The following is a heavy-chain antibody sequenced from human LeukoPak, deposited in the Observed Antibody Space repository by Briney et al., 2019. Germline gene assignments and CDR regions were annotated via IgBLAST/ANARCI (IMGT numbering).Heavy chain of an antibody. Sequence: PSETLSLTCTVSGGSISSYYWSWIRQPPGKGLEWIGYIYYSGSTNYNPSLKSRVTMSVDTSKNQFSLKLSSVTAADTAVYYCARFGDSAFDIWGQGTMVTVSS. CDR2: IYYSGST. D-gene: IGHD3-16*01. J-gene: IGHJ3*02. CDR1: GGSISSYY. CDR3: ARFGDSAFDI. V-gene: IGHV4-59*12.